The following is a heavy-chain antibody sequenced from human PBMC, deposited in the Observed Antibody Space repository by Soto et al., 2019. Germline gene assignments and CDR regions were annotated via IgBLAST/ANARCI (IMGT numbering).Heavy chain of an antibody. D-gene: IGHD3-16*01. CDR2: LIHGGST. CDR1: GASLGGFH. CDR3: ARSPLGYDYVRQTWREVGDSFDI. J-gene: IGHJ3*02. Sequence: ETLSLTCAIYGASLGGFHWTWLRQAPGKGLEWIGELIHGGSTNYNPSLKGRVSFSLDTSKNQFSLHLMSVTAADTAVYYCARSPLGYDYVRQTWREVGDSFDIWGRGTLVTVSS. V-gene: IGHV4-34*12.